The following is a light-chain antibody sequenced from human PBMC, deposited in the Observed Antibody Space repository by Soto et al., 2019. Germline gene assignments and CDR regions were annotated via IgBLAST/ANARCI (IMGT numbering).Light chain of an antibody. J-gene: IGLJ1*01. Sequence: QSVLTQPASVSGSPGQSITISCTGTSSDVGGYDYVSWYQHHPGKAPKLTIYEVSNRPSGVSNRFSGSKSGNTASLTISGLQAEDEADYYCISYTDRQSYLFGTGTK. CDR2: EVS. CDR1: SSDVGGYDY. CDR3: ISYTDRQSYL. V-gene: IGLV2-14*01.